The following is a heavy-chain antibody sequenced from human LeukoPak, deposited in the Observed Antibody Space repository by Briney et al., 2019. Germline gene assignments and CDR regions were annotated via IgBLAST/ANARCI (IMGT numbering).Heavy chain of an antibody. CDR1: GFTFDDYA. V-gene: IGHV3-9*03. CDR3: AKDLGFYYFYYYMDV. Sequence: PGGSLRPSCAASGFTFDDYAMHWVRQAPGKGLEWVAGISWNSGSIGYAGSVEGRFTISRDNAKNSLYLQMNSLRAEDMALYYCAKDLGFYYFYYYMDVWGKGTTVTVSS. J-gene: IGHJ6*03. D-gene: IGHD3-16*01. CDR2: ISWNSGSI.